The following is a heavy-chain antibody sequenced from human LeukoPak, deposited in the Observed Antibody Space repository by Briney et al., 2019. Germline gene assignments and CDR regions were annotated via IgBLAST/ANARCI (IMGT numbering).Heavy chain of an antibody. CDR3: AKGLKVNGDPLRNWLDP. J-gene: IGHJ5*02. Sequence: GGSLRLSCAASGFTFSSYAMGWVRQAPGTGLEWVSAISGSGGSTYYADSVKGRFTISRDNSKNTLYLQMKSLRAEDTAVYYCAKGLKVNGDPLRNWLDPWGQGTLVTVSS. CDR1: GFTFSSYA. V-gene: IGHV3-23*01. D-gene: IGHD4-17*01. CDR2: ISGSGGST.